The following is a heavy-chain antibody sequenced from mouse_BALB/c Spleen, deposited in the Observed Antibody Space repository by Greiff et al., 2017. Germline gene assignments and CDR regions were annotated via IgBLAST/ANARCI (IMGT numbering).Heavy chain of an antibody. V-gene: IGHV2-6-7*01. J-gene: IGHJ4*01. CDR1: GFSFTGYG. Sequence: QVQLKESGPGLVAPSQSLSITCTVSGFSFTGYGVNWVRQPPGKGLEWLGMIWGDGSTDYNSALKSRLSISKDNSKSQVFLKMNSLQTDDTARYYCASMITGAMDYWGQGTSVTVSS. D-gene: IGHD2-4*01. CDR2: IWGDGST. CDR3: ASMITGAMDY.